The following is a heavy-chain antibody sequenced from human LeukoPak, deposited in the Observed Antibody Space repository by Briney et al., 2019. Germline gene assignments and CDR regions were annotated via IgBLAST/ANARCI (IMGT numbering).Heavy chain of an antibody. V-gene: IGHV4-39*01. CDR2: IYYSGST. CDR1: GGSISSSSYY. Sequence: SETLSLTCTVSGGSISSSSYYWGWIRQPPGKGLEWIGSIYYSGSTYHNPSLKSRVTISVDTSKNQFSLKLSSVTAADTAVYYCARHQIVGAIYYYYGMDVWGQGTTVTVSS. CDR3: ARHQIVGAIYYYYGMDV. J-gene: IGHJ6*02. D-gene: IGHD1-26*01.